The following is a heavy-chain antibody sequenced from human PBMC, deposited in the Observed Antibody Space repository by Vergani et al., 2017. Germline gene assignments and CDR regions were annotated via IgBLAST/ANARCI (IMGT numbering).Heavy chain of an antibody. CDR1: GGSISSYY. D-gene: IGHD5-12*01. CDR2: TYYSGST. Sequence: QVQLQESGPGLVKPSETLSLTCTVSGGSISSYYWSWIRQPPGKGLEWIGYTYYSGSTNYNPSLKSRVTISVDTSKNQFSLKLSSVNAADTAVYYCARRSQSRYETYYYYGMDVWGQGTTVTVSS. J-gene: IGHJ6*02. CDR3: ARRSQSRYETYYYYGMDV. V-gene: IGHV4-59*01.